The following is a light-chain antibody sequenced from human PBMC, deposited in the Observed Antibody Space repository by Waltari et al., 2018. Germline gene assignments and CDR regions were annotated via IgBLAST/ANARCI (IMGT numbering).Light chain of an antibody. CDR2: NNS. CDR3: AAWDDSLSGYV. Sequence: QSVLPQPPSVSGTPGQRVTIPCSGSSANIGSTPVNWYQQPPGTAPKLLINNNSQRPSGVPDRFSGSKSGTSASLAISGLLSDDEAEYYCAAWDDSLSGYVFGTGTNVSVL. V-gene: IGLV1-44*01. CDR1: SANIGSTP. J-gene: IGLJ1*01.